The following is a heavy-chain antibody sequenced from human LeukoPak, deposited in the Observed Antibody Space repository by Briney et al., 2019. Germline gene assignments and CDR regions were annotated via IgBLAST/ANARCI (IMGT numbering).Heavy chain of an antibody. D-gene: IGHD3-10*01. Sequence: ASVKVSCKASGYTFTNFGISWLRQAPGQGLEWLGWISAYNGNTNYAQKLQGRVTMTTDTSTSTAYMELRSLRSDDTAVYYCARDRHEITMVRGVIIDYWGQGTLVTVSS. V-gene: IGHV1-18*01. CDR3: ARDRHEITMVRGVIIDY. CDR2: ISAYNGNT. J-gene: IGHJ4*02. CDR1: GYTFTNFG.